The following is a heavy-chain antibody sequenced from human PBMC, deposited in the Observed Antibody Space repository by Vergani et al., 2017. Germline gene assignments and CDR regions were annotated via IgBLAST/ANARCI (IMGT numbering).Heavy chain of an antibody. D-gene: IGHD5-18*01. CDR2: ISGTGGFT. CDR1: GFSFKDYA. J-gene: IGHJ4*02. Sequence: EVRLLESGGDLLQPGESLKISCAVSGFSFKDYAMSWVRQAPGKGLEWVSGISGTGGFTFYADSVKGRFTISRDNYKNTLYLQMSSLRVEDTAIYYCAELYGDDGYSPFWGQGTLVTVSS. CDR3: AELYGDDGYSPF. V-gene: IGHV3-23*01.